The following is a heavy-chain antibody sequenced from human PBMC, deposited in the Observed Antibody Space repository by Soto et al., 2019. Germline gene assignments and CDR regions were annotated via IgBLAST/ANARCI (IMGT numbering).Heavy chain of an antibody. CDR1: GYSISSGYY. J-gene: IGHJ5*02. CDR3: ARDNLWFGSPGRFDP. CDR2: IYHSGST. D-gene: IGHD3-10*01. Sequence: SETLSLTCAVSGYSISSGYYWGWIRQPPGKGLEWIGSIYHSGSTYYNPSLKSRVTISVDTSKNQFSLKLSSVTAADTAVYYCARDNLWFGSPGRFDPWGQGTLVTVSS. V-gene: IGHV4-38-2*02.